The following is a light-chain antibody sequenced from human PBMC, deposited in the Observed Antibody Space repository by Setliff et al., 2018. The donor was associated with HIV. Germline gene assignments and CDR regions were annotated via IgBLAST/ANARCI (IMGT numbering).Light chain of an antibody. J-gene: IGLJ1*01. V-gene: IGLV2-18*02. CDR3: SSYTGSSTFVV. CDR1: SSDIGLYYR. Sequence: QSALTQPPSVSGSPGQSVTISCTGTSSDIGLYYRVSWYHQPPGTTPKLMIYEVSNRPSGVPDRFSGSKSGNTASLTISGLHAEDEGDYYCSSYTGSSTFVVFGTGTKAPS. CDR2: EVS.